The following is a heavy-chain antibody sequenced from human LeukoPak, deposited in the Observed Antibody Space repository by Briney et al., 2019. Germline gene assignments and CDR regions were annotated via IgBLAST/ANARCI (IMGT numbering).Heavy chain of an antibody. CDR2: ISGYNGNT. CDR1: GYTFTTYN. J-gene: IGHJ4*02. V-gene: IGHV1-18*01. CDR3: ARARYCSGGSCSTLSYFDY. Sequence: ASVKVSCKASGYTFTTYNINWVRQAPGQGLEWMGWISGYNGNTNYAQKFQGRVTMTRDTSISTAYMELSRLRSDDTAVYYCARARYCSGGSCSTLSYFDYWGQGTLVTVSS. D-gene: IGHD2-15*01.